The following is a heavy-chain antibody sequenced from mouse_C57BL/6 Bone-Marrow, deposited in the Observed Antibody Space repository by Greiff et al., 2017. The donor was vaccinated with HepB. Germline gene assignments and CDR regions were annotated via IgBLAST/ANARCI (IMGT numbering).Heavy chain of an antibody. D-gene: IGHD2-12*01. CDR3: ASDDGVDY. V-gene: IGHV1-81*01. CDR1: GYTFTSYG. CDR2: IYPRSGNT. J-gene: IGHJ2*01. Sequence: VQLQQSGAELARPGASVKLSCKASGYTFTSYGISWVKQRTGQGLEWIGEIYPRSGNTYHNEKFKGKATLTADKSSSTAYMELRSLTSEDSAVYFCASDDGVDYWGQGTTLTVSS.